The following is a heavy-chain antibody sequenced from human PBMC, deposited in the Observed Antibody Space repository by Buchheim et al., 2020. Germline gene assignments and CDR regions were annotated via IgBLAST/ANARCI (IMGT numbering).Heavy chain of an antibody. Sequence: EVQLVESGGGLVQPGGSLRLSCAASGFTFSSYEMNWVRQAPGRGLEWVSYISSSGTAIYYADSVKGRFTIPRDNAKNSLYLQMNSLGGEDTAVYYCARDTGSPRVYFDSWGQGT. J-gene: IGHJ4*02. CDR2: ISSSGTAI. D-gene: IGHD1-14*01. CDR1: GFTFSSYE. CDR3: ARDTGSPRVYFDS. V-gene: IGHV3-48*03.